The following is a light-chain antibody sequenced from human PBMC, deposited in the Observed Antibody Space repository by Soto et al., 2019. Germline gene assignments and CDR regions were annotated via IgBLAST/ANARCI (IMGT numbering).Light chain of an antibody. CDR1: QILGNW. V-gene: IGKV1-5*03. CDR2: KAS. Sequence: DTQMTQSPSTLSASVADRVTITCRASQILGNWLAFYQQKPGKAPTRLICKASTLKSGVPSRFSATVSGTEFSLTITSLPPEDFETYYCQQLFDSPITFGQGTRLEIK. CDR3: QQLFDSPIT. J-gene: IGKJ5*01.